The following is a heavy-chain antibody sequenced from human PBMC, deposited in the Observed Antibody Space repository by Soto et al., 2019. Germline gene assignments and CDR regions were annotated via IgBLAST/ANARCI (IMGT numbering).Heavy chain of an antibody. D-gene: IGHD1-26*01. V-gene: IGHV3-23*01. J-gene: IGHJ4*02. Sequence: EVQLLESGGGLVSPGGSLRLSCPASGFTFSSYAMSWVRQAPGKGLEWLAGITFRGDYTYYADSVKGRFSLSRDNSRNRLDLQMNNLKVEDTALYYCAKLGTMGVFDNWGQGTLLTVSS. CDR2: ITFRGDYT. CDR1: GFTFSSYA. CDR3: AKLGTMGVFDN.